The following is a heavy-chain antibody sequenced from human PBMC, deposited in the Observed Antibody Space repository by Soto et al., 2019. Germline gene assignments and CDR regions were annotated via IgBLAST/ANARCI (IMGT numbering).Heavy chain of an antibody. CDR1: GFTFSSYS. Sequence: PGGSLRLSCAASGFTFSSYSMNWVRQAPGKGLEWVSSISSSSSYIYYADSVKGRFTISRDNAKNSLYLQMNSLRAEDTAVYYCAAITEDIVVVVAGKDYWGQGTLVTVSS. J-gene: IGHJ4*02. D-gene: IGHD2-15*01. CDR3: AAITEDIVVVVAGKDY. V-gene: IGHV3-21*01. CDR2: ISSSSSYI.